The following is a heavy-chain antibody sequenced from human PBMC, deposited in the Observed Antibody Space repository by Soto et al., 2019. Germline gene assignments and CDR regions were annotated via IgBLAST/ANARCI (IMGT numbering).Heavy chain of an antibody. Sequence: GGSLRLSCAASGFTFSSYGMHWVRQAPGKGLEWVAVIWYDGSNKYYADSVKGRFTISRDNSKNTLYLQMNSLRAEDTAVYYCARACEQLSHAFHICGKGTMVTLSS. V-gene: IGHV3-33*01. CDR1: GFTFSSYG. CDR3: ARACEQLSHAFHI. J-gene: IGHJ3*02. D-gene: IGHD5-18*01. CDR2: IWYDGSNK.